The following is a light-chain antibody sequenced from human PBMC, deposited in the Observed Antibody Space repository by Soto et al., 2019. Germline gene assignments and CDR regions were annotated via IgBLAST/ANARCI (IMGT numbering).Light chain of an antibody. CDR1: SSDVGSYDS. CDR2: NVN. Sequence: QSALIQPPSVSGSPGQSVTISYTGTSSDVGSYDSVSCYQQHPGTVPKPMIYNVNPQPSGVPDRFSGSKSGNTASMTFSGLQADDQPIQTVPLTMFGGGTKLTVL. V-gene: IGLV2-11*01. CDR3: PLTM. J-gene: IGLJ3*02.